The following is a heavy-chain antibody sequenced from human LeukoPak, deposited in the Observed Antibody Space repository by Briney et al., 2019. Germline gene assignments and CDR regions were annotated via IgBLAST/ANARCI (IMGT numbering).Heavy chain of an antibody. V-gene: IGHV4-59*11. CDR2: IYNSGNT. CDR3: ARDGMESLGDDAFDI. D-gene: IGHD1-1*01. Sequence: SETPSLTCTVSGGSISSHYWSWIRQPPGKGLEWIGYIYNSGNTNYNPSLKSRVTISVDTSKNQFSLKLSSVTAADTAVYYCARDGMESLGDDAFDIWGQGTMVTVSS. J-gene: IGHJ3*02. CDR1: GGSISSHY.